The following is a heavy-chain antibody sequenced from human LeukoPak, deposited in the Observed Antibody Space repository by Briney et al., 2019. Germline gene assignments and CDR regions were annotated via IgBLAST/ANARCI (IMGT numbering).Heavy chain of an antibody. CDR2: ISSNGGST. J-gene: IGHJ4*02. CDR3: VKGGAAAGNFDY. D-gene: IGHD6-13*01. CDR1: GFTFSSYG. Sequence: GGSLRLSCSASGFTFSSYGMHWVSQAPGKGLEYVSAISSNGGSTYYADSVKGRFTISRDNSKNTLDLQMSSLRAEDTAVYYCVKGGAAAGNFDYWGQGSLVTVSS. V-gene: IGHV3-64D*06.